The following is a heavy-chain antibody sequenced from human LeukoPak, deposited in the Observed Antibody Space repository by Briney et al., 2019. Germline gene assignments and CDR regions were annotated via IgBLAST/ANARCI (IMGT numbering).Heavy chain of an antibody. D-gene: IGHD3-10*01. Sequence: AASVKVSCKASRDTFTRYAFSWVRQAPGQGLEWMGGIISIDGTANFAQKFQGRVTITADQSTSTAYMELSSLRSEDTAIYYCARDPGAPVRAFDIWGQGTLVTVSS. CDR1: RDTFTRYA. J-gene: IGHJ3*02. CDR3: ARDPGAPVRAFDI. V-gene: IGHV1-69*01. CDR2: IISIDGTA.